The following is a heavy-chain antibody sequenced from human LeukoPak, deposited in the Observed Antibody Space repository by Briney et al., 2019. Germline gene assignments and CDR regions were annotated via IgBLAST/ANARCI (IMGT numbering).Heavy chain of an antibody. CDR1: GLTVGINY. Sequence: PGGSLRLSCAASGLTVGINYMSWVRQAPGEGLECVSVISGSGGSTYYADSVKGRFTISRDNSKKTLDLQMNSLRAEDTAVYFCAKGHSDFGTGFDGWGQGTLVTVSS. CDR3: AKGHSDFGTGFDG. CDR2: ISGSGGST. V-gene: IGHV3-23*01. D-gene: IGHD4-17*01. J-gene: IGHJ4*02.